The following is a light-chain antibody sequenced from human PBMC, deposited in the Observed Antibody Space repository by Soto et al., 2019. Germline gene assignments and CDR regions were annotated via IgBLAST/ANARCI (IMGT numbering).Light chain of an antibody. CDR1: SSDVGAYNL. Sequence: QSVLTQPASVSGSPGQSITISCTGTSSDVGAYNLVSWYQHHPGKAPKLLVYEGSKRPSGVFNRFSGSKSGNTASLTISGLQADDEADYYCCSYGGTSTYVFGTGTKGTVL. CDR2: EGS. V-gene: IGLV2-23*01. J-gene: IGLJ1*01. CDR3: CSYGGTSTYV.